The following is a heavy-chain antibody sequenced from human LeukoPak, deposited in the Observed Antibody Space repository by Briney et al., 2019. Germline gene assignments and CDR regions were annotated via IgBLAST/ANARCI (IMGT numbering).Heavy chain of an antibody. V-gene: IGHV3-30*04. CDR2: ISKDGSNK. CDR1: GFTFSSYA. Sequence: GGSLRLSCAASGFTFSSYAMHWVRQAPGKGLEWVAVISKDGSNKDYADSVKGRFIISRDNSKNTLYLQMNSLRAEDTAVYYCARDRSGIYDAFDIWGQGTMVTASS. D-gene: IGHD1-14*01. J-gene: IGHJ3*02. CDR3: ARDRSGIYDAFDI.